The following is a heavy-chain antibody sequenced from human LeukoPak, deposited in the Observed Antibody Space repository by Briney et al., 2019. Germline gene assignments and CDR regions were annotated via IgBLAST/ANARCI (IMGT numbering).Heavy chain of an antibody. J-gene: IGHJ5*02. CDR2: IYYSGST. D-gene: IGHD5-18*01. V-gene: IGHV4-61*08. CDR3: ARRMGLPNNWFDP. CDR1: GGSISSGGYY. Sequence: SETLSLTCTVSGGSISSGGYYWSWIRQHPGKGLEWIGYIYYSGSTNYNPSLKSRVTISVDTSKNQFSLKLSSVTAADTAVYYCARRMGLPNNWFDPWGQGTLVTVSS.